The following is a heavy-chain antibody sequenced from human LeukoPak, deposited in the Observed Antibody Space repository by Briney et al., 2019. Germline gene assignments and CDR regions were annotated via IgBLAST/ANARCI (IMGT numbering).Heavy chain of an antibody. V-gene: IGHV4-30-4*01. D-gene: IGHD3-9*01. Sequence: PSQTLSLTCTVSGGSISSGDYYWSWIRQPPGKGLEWIGNIYYSGSTYYNPSLKSRVTISVDTSKNQFSLKLSSVTAADTAVYYCARDPNYDILTGYSWGAHYGMDVWGQGTTVTVTS. CDR1: GGSISSGDYY. J-gene: IGHJ6*02. CDR3: ARDPNYDILTGYSWGAHYGMDV. CDR2: IYYSGST.